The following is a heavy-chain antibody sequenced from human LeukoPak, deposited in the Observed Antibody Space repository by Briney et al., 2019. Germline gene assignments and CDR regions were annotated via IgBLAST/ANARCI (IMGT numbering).Heavy chain of an antibody. Sequence: PGRSRRLSSAASGFTSSDYYMSWIRQAPGKGLEWVSYISSSGSTIYYADSVKGRFTISRDNAKNSLYLQMNSLRAEDTAVYYCARGTVTTGDGMDVWGQGTTVTVSS. J-gene: IGHJ6*02. CDR3: ARGTVTTGDGMDV. D-gene: IGHD4-17*01. CDR1: GFTSSDYY. CDR2: ISSSGSTI. V-gene: IGHV3-11*01.